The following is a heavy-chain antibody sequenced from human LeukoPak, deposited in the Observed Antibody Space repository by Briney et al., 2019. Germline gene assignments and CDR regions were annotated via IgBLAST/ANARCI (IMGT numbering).Heavy chain of an antibody. CDR3: AKSQGYCSSTSCRPYSTSWPFNY. CDR1: GFNFADSA. J-gene: IGHJ4*02. Sequence: GGSLRLSCAASGFNFADSAMHWVRQAPGKGLEWVSLISGDGGSTYYADPVKGRFSISRDNSKNSLYLQMNSLRVEDTALYYCAKSQGYCSSTSCRPYSTSWPFNYWGQGTLVTVAS. CDR2: ISGDGGST. V-gene: IGHV3-43*02. D-gene: IGHD2-2*01.